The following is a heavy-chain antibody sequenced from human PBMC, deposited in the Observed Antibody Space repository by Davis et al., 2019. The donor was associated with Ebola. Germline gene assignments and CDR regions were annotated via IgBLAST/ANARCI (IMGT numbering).Heavy chain of an antibody. D-gene: IGHD3-10*01. CDR2: ISSSSSYI. J-gene: IGHJ3*02. CDR3: AKGGVVMGTHLGTTFDM. V-gene: IGHV3-21*04. Sequence: PGGSLRLSCAASGFTFSRYSMNWVRQAPGKGLEWVSSISSSSSYIYYADSVKGRFTISRDNSKNTLYLQMNGLTADDTAVYYCAKGGVVMGTHLGTTFDMWGQGTKVTVSS. CDR1: GFTFSRYS.